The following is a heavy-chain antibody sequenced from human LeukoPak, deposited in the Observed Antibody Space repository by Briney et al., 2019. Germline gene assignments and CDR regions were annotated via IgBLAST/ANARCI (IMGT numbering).Heavy chain of an antibody. CDR3: AASQPPRVKGRMYYYDSSGQNDFDY. J-gene: IGHJ4*02. V-gene: IGHV1-69*01. Sequence: SVKVSCKASGGTFSSYAISWVRQAPGQGLEWMGGIIPLFGTANYAQKFQGRVTITADESTRTAYMELSSMRAEDPDVYYCAASQPPRVKGRMYYYDSSGQNDFDYWGQGTLVTVSS. CDR2: IIPLFGTA. D-gene: IGHD3-22*01. CDR1: GGTFSSYA.